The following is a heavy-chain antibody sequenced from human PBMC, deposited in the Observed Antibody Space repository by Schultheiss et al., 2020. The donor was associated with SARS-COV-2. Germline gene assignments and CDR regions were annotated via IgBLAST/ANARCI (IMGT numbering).Heavy chain of an antibody. CDR2: ISSSSSYI. D-gene: IGHD6-19*01. Sequence: GESLKISCAASGFTFSSYSMNWVRQAPGKGLEWVSSISSSSSYIYYADSVKGRFTISRDNAKNSLYLQMNSLRAEDTAVYYCAREGIAVGGGYFDYWGQGTLVTVSS. V-gene: IGHV3-21*01. CDR1: GFTFSSYS. J-gene: IGHJ4*02. CDR3: AREGIAVGGGYFDY.